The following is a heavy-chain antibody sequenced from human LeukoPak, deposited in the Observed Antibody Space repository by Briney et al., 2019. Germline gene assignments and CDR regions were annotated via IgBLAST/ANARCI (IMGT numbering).Heavy chain of an antibody. Sequence: ASVKVSCKASGYTFTSYYMHWVRQAPGQGLEWMGIINPSGGSTSYAQKFQGRVTMTRDMSTSTVYMELSSLRSEDTAVYYCVLASVYSSGWYYFDYWGQGTLVTVSS. CDR2: INPSGGST. CDR3: VLASVYSSGWYYFDY. CDR1: GYTFTSYY. V-gene: IGHV1-46*01. J-gene: IGHJ4*02. D-gene: IGHD6-19*01.